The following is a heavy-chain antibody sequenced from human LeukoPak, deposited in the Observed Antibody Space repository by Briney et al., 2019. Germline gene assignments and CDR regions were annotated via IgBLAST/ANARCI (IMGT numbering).Heavy chain of an antibody. CDR2: IRYDGSNK. CDR3: AKDSGYSYAYYYFDY. Sequence: GGSLRLSCAASGFTFSSYGMHWVRQAPGKGLERVAFIRYDGSNKYYADSVKGRFTISRDNSKNTLYLQMNSLRAEDTAVYYCAKDSGYSYAYYYFDYWGQGTLVTVSS. D-gene: IGHD5-18*01. CDR1: GFTFSSYG. J-gene: IGHJ4*02. V-gene: IGHV3-30*02.